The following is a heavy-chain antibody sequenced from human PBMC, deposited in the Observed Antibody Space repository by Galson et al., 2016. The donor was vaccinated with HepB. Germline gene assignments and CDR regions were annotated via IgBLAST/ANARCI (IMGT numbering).Heavy chain of an antibody. CDR3: AKDLGAPYFYGFDV. Sequence: SLRLSCAASEFTFSDYYMIWIRQAPGKGLEWVSGVTGSGGSTYYADSVRGRFTISRDKSKTTLYLQMNSLRAEDTAVYYCAKDLGAPYFYGFDVWGQGTTVTVSS. V-gene: IGHV3-23*01. D-gene: IGHD3-16*01. J-gene: IGHJ6*02. CDR2: VTGSGGST. CDR1: EFTFSDYY.